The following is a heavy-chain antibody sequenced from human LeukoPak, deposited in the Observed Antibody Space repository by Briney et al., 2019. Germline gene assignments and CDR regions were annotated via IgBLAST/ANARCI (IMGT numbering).Heavy chain of an antibody. D-gene: IGHD6-19*01. J-gene: IGHJ4*02. V-gene: IGHV1-69*04. Sequence: GASVKVSCKASGCTFSSYAISWVRQAPGQGLGWMGRIIPILGIANYAQKFQGRVTITADKSTGTAYMELSSLRSEDTAVYYCARLGGSSGWLNDYWGQGTLVTVSS. CDR2: IIPILGIA. CDR3: ARLGGSSGWLNDY. CDR1: GCTFSSYA.